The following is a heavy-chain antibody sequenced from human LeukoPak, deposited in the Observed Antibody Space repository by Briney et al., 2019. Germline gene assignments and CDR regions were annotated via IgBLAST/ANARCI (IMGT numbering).Heavy chain of an antibody. Sequence: PSETLSLTCAVYGGSFSGYYWSWIRQPPGKGLEWIGEINHSGSTNYNPSLKSRVTISVDTSKNQFSLKLSSVTAADTAVYYCARGPAKYCSGGSCYSRPFRYWGQGTLVTVSS. V-gene: IGHV4-34*01. D-gene: IGHD2-15*01. J-gene: IGHJ4*02. CDR1: GGSFSGYY. CDR3: ARGPAKYCSGGSCYSRPFRY. CDR2: INHSGST.